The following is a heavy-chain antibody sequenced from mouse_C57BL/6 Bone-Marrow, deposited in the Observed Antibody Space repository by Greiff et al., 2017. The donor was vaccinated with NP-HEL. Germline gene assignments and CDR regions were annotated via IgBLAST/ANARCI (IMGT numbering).Heavy chain of an antibody. V-gene: IGHV1-19*01. J-gene: IGHJ2*01. D-gene: IGHD1-1*01. CDR3: ARGTTVGDY. Sequence: EVKLQESGPVLVKPGASVKMSCKASGYTFTDYYMNWVKQSHGKSLEWIGVINPYNGGTSYNQKFKGKATLTVDKSSSTAYMELNSLTSEDSAVYYCARGTTVGDYWGQGTTLTVSS. CDR1: GYTFTDYY. CDR2: INPYNGGT.